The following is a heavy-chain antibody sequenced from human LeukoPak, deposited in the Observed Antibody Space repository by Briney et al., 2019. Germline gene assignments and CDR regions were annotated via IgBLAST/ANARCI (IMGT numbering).Heavy chain of an antibody. V-gene: IGHV1-3*01. CDR3: ANSRYDSSGYYYVD. CDR2: INGGSGNT. J-gene: IGHJ4*02. Sequence: GASVKVSCKASEYTFIDYTMHWLRQAPGQRLDWMGWINGGSGNTKYSPEFQGRVTITRDTSASTGYMELSSLRSEDTAVYYCANSRYDSSGYYYVDWGQGTLVTVSS. D-gene: IGHD3-22*01. CDR1: EYTFIDYT.